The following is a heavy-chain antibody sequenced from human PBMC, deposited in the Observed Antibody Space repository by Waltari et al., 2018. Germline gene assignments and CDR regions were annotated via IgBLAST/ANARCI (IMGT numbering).Heavy chain of an antibody. Sequence: EVQLVQSGAEVKKPGESPQISCTGSGYSFPSYWIRWGRQSPGKGLEWMGSIYPGDSDTRYSPSFQGQVTISADKSISTAYLQWSSLKASDTAMYYCASYPQSGWIDYWGQGTLVTVSS. CDR2: IYPGDSDT. J-gene: IGHJ4*02. CDR1: GYSFPSYW. V-gene: IGHV5-51*01. CDR3: ASYPQSGWIDY. D-gene: IGHD6-19*01.